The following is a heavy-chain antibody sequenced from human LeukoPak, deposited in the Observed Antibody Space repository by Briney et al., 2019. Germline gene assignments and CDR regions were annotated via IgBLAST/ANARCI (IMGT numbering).Heavy chain of an antibody. V-gene: IGHV1-69*13. Sequence: SVKVSCKASGGTFSSYAISWVRQAPGQGLEWMGGIIPIFGTANYAQKFQGRVTITADESTSTAYMELSSLRSEDTAVYYCARDRVFVGVAAAGPFFDYWGQGTLVTVSS. CDR1: GGTFSSYA. D-gene: IGHD6-13*01. J-gene: IGHJ4*02. CDR2: IIPIFGTA. CDR3: ARDRVFVGVAAAGPFFDY.